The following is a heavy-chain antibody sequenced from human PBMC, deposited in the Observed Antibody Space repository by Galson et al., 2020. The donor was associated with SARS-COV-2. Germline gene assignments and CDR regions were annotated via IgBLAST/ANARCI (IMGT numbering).Heavy chain of an antibody. D-gene: IGHD6-13*01. J-gene: IGHJ4*02. CDR1: GGSISSRSYY. Sequence: SETLSLTCTVSGGSISSRSYYWGWIRQPPGTGLEWIGSIYYSGSTYYNPSLKSRVTISVDTSKNQFSLKLSSVTAVDTAVYYCARRPLAAAGYYYFDYWGQGTLVTVSS. V-gene: IGHV4-39*01. CDR2: IYYSGST. CDR3: ARRPLAAAGYYYFDY.